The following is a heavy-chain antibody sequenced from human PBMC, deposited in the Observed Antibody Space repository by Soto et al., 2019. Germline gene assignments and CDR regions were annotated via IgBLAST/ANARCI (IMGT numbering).Heavy chain of an antibody. D-gene: IGHD6-6*01. CDR1: GGSFSGYY. Sequence: SETLSLTCAVYGGSFSGYYCSWILQPPGKGLEWIGEINHSGSTNYNPSLKSRVTISVDTSKNQFSLKLSSVTAADTAVYYCARAVRYSSSAYYYYGMDVWGQGTTVTVSS. J-gene: IGHJ6*02. CDR3: ARAVRYSSSAYYYYGMDV. CDR2: INHSGST. V-gene: IGHV4-34*01.